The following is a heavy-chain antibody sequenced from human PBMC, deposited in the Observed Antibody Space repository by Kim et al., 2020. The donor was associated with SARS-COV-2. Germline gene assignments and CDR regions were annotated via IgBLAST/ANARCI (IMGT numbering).Heavy chain of an antibody. CDR2: ICLSGCYS. J-gene: IGHJ6*02. D-gene: IGHD3-16*01. CDR3: AKDSLPGYVEYYGMDV. V-gene: IGHV3-21*06. Sequence: GGSLRLSCAASGFTFDSFGMNWVRLAPGKGLEWVSSICLSGCYSYYVDSVRGRFTLSRDNTKNLLFLQMNSLRAEDTAVYYCAKDSLPGYVEYYGMDVWGQGTPVIVSS. CDR1: GFTFDSFG.